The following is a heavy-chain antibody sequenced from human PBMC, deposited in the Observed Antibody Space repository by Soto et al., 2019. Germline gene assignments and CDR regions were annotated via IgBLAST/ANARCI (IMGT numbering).Heavy chain of an antibody. V-gene: IGHV1-8*01. CDR1: GYTFTSYD. D-gene: IGHD4-17*01. J-gene: IGHJ4*02. CDR3: ARSTNDYGDRH. CDR2: MNPNSGNT. Sequence: QVQLVQSGAEVKKPGASVKVSCRASGYTFTSYDINWVRQATGQGPEWMGWMNPNSGNTGYAQKFQGRVTMTRNTSISTAYMELSSLTSDDTAVYYCARSTNDYGDRHWGQGTLVTVSS.